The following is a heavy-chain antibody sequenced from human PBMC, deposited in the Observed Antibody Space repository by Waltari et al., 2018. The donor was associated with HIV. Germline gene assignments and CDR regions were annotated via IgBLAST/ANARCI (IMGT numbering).Heavy chain of an antibody. Sequence: QLQLQESGPGLVKPSETLSLTCTVSGGSISSSSYYWGWIRQPPGKGLEWIGNIYYSGSTYYNPSLKSRVTISVDTSKNQFSLRLSSVTAADTAVYYCAKNAGAVVVPGLRSFDYWGQGTLVTVSS. J-gene: IGHJ4*02. CDR1: GGSISSSSYY. D-gene: IGHD2-2*01. CDR3: AKNAGAVVVPGLRSFDY. CDR2: IYYSGST. V-gene: IGHV4-39*07.